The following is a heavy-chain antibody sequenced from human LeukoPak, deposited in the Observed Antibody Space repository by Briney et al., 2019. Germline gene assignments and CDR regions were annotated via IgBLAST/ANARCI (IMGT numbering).Heavy chain of an antibody. V-gene: IGHV1-46*01. CDR2: INPSVGST. CDR3: ARGQIVVVPPQLNVDY. CDR1: GYTFTSYY. J-gene: IGHJ4*02. D-gene: IGHD2-2*01. Sequence: ASVKVSCKASGYTFTSYYMHWVRQAPGQGLEWMGIINPSVGSTSYAQKFQGRVTMTRDTSTSTVYMELSSLRSEDTAVYYCARGQIVVVPPQLNVDYWGQGTPVTVSS.